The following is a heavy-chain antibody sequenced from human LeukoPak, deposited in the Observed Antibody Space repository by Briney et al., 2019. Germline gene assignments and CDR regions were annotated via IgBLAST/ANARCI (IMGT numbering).Heavy chain of an antibody. V-gene: IGHV3-48*03. CDR2: ISSSGSTI. CDR1: GFTFSSYE. D-gene: IGHD1-26*01. Sequence: GGSLRLSCAASGFTFSSYEMNWVRQAPGKGLEWVSYISSSGSTIYYADSVKGRFTISRDNSKNTLYLQMNSLRAEDTAVYYCAKGGSYPPDYGMDVWGQGTTVTVSS. J-gene: IGHJ6*02. CDR3: AKGGSYPPDYGMDV.